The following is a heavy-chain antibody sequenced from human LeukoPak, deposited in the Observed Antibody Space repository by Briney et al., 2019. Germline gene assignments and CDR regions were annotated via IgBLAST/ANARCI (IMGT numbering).Heavy chain of an antibody. D-gene: IGHD6-19*01. CDR3: ASGGYSSGWYRGYFDY. CDR2: ISYDGSNK. J-gene: IGHJ4*02. V-gene: IGHV3-30-3*01. Sequence: GGSLRLSCAASGFTFSSYAMHWVRQAPGKGLEWVAVISYDGSNKYYADSVKGRFTISRDNSKNTLYLQMNSLRAEVTAVYYCASGGYSSGWYRGYFDYWGQGTLVTVSS. CDR1: GFTFSSYA.